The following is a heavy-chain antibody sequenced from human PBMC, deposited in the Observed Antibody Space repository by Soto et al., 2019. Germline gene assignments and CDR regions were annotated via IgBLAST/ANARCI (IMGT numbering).Heavy chain of an antibody. CDR3: AKPRLNGGGPYYYYYGMDV. Sequence: GGSLRLSCAASGFTFSSYGMHWVRQAPGKGLEWVAVISYDGSNKYYADSVKGRFTISRDNSKNTLYLQMNSLRAEDTAVYYCAKPRLNGGGPYYYYYGMDVWGQGTTVTVSS. CDR1: GFTFSSYG. D-gene: IGHD3-16*01. J-gene: IGHJ6*02. CDR2: ISYDGSNK. V-gene: IGHV3-30*18.